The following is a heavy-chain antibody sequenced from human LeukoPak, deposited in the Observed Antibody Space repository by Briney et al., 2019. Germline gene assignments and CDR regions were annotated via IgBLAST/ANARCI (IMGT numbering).Heavy chain of an antibody. V-gene: IGHV3-23*01. CDR2: ISTSGGNT. J-gene: IGHJ5*02. D-gene: IGHD3-10*01. CDR3: AHRYYASSPFDP. Sequence: LPGGSLRLSCAASGFSFTSYAMTWVRQAPGKGLEWVSEISTSGGNTYYADSVKGRFTISRDSSKNTLYLQMHSLRAEDTAVYYCAHRYYASSPFDPWGQGTLVTVSS. CDR1: GFSFTSYA.